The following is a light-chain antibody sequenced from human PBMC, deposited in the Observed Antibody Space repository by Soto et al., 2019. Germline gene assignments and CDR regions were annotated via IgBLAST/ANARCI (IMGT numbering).Light chain of an antibody. CDR1: QSITTW. CDR2: DAS. CDR3: QQYETFSGT. J-gene: IGKJ1*01. V-gene: IGKV1-5*01. Sequence: DIQMTQSPSTVSAYVGDSVTITCRASQSITTWLAWYQQRPGEAPKLLIYDASALPRGVPSRFSGSGSGTKFTLTIASLQPEDFATYYCQQYETFSGTFGPGTKVDI.